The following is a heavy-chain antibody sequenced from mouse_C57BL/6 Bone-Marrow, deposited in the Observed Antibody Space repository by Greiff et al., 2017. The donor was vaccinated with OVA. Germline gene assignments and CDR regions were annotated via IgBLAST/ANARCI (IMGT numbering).Heavy chain of an antibody. Sequence: VKLQQPGAELVKPGASVKLSCKASGYTFTSYWMHWVKQRPGQGLEWIGMIHPNSGSTNYNEKFKSKATLTVDKSSSPAYMQLSSLTSEDSAVYYCARERLVTTLDYWGQGTTLTVSS. D-gene: IGHD2-3*01. J-gene: IGHJ2*01. CDR2: IHPNSGST. V-gene: IGHV1-64*01. CDR3: ARERLVTTLDY. CDR1: GYTFTSYW.